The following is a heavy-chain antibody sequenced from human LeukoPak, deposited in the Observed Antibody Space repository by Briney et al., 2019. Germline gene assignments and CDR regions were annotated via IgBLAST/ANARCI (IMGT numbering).Heavy chain of an antibody. CDR3: ARGVGGTYYTDGFDI. V-gene: IGHV4-59*01. CDR2: FYYSGST. Sequence: PSETLSLTCAVSGGSLTGYFWTWIRQPPGKGLEWIGHFYYSGSTYYNPSLESRVSISIDTSKTQFSLELKSVTGADTAVYYCARGVGGTYYTDGFDIWGQGTIVTVSS. J-gene: IGHJ3*02. CDR1: GGSLTGYF. D-gene: IGHD1-26*01.